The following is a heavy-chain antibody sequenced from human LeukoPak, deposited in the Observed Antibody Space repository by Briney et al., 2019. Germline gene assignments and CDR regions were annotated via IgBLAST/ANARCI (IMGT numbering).Heavy chain of an antibody. CDR1: GFTFSENW. CDR3: ARDGTCLDF. Sequence: GGSLRLSCGASGFTFSENWMSWVPQAPGRGPEWVADIKGDGSKMYYVDSVKGRFTISRDNDKNALYLQMNNLRVEDTGVYYCARDGTCLDFWGQGVLVTVSS. J-gene: IGHJ4*02. V-gene: IGHV3-7*01. CDR2: IKGDGSKM.